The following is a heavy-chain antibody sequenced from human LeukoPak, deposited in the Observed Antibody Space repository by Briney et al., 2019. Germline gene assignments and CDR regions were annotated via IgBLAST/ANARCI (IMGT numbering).Heavy chain of an antibody. CDR2: INHSGST. D-gene: IGHD3-10*01. Sequence: KPSETLSLTCAVYGGSFSGYYWSWIRQPPGKGLEWIGEINHSGSTNYNPSLKSRVTISVDTSKNQFSLKLSSVTAADTAVYYCARGRRPPGSGYYYYTDVWGKGTTVTVSS. CDR1: GGSFSGYY. CDR3: ARGRRPPGSGYYYYTDV. J-gene: IGHJ6*03. V-gene: IGHV4-34*01.